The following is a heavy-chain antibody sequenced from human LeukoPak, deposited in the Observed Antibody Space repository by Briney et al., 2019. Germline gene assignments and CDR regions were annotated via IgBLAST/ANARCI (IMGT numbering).Heavy chain of an antibody. CDR1: GFTFSSYE. D-gene: IGHD1-1*01. Sequence: PGGSLRLSCAASGFTFSSYEMNWVRQAPGKGLEWVSYISSSGSTIYYADSVKGRFTISRDNAKNSLYLQMNSLRAEDTAVYYCARDWGNWDFDYWGQGTLVTVSS. CDR3: ARDWGNWDFDY. V-gene: IGHV3-48*03. CDR2: ISSSGSTI. J-gene: IGHJ4*02.